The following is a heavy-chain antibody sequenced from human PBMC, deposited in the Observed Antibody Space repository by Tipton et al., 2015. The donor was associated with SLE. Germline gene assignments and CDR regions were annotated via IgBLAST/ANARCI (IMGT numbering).Heavy chain of an antibody. J-gene: IGHJ1*01. CDR1: GFTFSSYG. Sequence: GSLRLSCAASGFTFSSYGMHWVRQAPGKGLEWVAFIRYDGSNKYYADSVKGRFTISRDNSKNTLYLQMNSLRAEDTAVYYCAKDPWAHSSPDYFQHWGQGTLVTVSS. V-gene: IGHV3-30*02. CDR2: IRYDGSNK. CDR3: AKDPWAHSSPDYFQH. D-gene: IGHD6-13*01.